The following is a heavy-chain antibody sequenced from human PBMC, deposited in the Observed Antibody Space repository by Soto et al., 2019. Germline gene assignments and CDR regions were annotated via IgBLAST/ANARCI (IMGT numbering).Heavy chain of an antibody. Sequence: GGSLRLSCAASGFTFSSYSMNWVRQAPGKGLEWVSYISSSSSTIYYADSVKGRFTISRDNAKNSLYLQMNSLRAEDTAVYYCARDWGGYYMDVWGKGTTVTVSS. CDR3: ARDWGGYYMDV. J-gene: IGHJ6*03. CDR1: GFTFSSYS. V-gene: IGHV3-48*01. CDR2: ISSSSSTI. D-gene: IGHD3-16*01.